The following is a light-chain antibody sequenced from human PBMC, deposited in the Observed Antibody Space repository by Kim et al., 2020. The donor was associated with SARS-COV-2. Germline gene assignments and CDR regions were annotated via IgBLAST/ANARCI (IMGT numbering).Light chain of an antibody. V-gene: IGKV3-20*01. Sequence: EIVLTQSPGTLSLSPGEGATLSCRASQSITSTYLAWYQQKPGQAPRLLIFGASSRTTGIPDRFSGSGSGTDFTLTISGLEPEDFAVYYCQHYRSSLFTFGQETKLE. J-gene: IGKJ2*01. CDR3: QHYRSSLFT. CDR2: GAS. CDR1: QSITSTY.